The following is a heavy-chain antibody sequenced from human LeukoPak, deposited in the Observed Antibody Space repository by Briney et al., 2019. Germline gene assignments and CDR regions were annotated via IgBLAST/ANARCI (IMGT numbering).Heavy chain of an antibody. CDR2: INQDGTEK. CDR1: GITFSNAW. CDR3: ARTKVTMNWFDP. D-gene: IGHD4-17*01. J-gene: IGHJ5*02. V-gene: IGHV3-7*01. Sequence: GGSLRLSCAASGITFSNAWMTWVRLAPGKGLEWVANINQDGTEKYYVDSVKGRFIISRDNGKNSLYLQMNSLRAEDTAVYYCARTKVTMNWFDPWGQGTLVTVS.